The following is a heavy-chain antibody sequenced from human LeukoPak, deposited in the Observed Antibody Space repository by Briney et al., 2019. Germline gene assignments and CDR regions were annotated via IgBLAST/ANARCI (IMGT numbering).Heavy chain of an antibody. V-gene: IGHV3-23*01. D-gene: IGHD6-19*01. CDR1: GFTFSSYG. CDR3: AKAVDGTGCYLFDY. J-gene: IGHJ4*02. Sequence: PGGSLRLSCAAPGFTFSSYGMSWVRKAPGKGLEWVSAINGSGGNPYYTDSVKGRFTISRDNSKNTLYLQMNSLRAEDTAVYYCAKAVDGTGCYLFDYWGQGAMVTVSS. CDR2: INGSGGNP.